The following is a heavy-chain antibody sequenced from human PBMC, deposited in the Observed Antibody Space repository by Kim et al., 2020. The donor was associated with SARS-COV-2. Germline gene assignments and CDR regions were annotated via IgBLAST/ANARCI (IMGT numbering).Heavy chain of an antibody. Sequence: SETLSLTCNVSDGSINTYYWSWIRQPPGKGLELIGYIYYSGSANYNPSLKRRVSISVDTSKNRISLLLISVTAADTAVYYCARGGGYGSSFQHWGQGILVTVSS. CDR2: IYYSGSA. CDR1: DGSINTYY. V-gene: IGHV4-59*13. D-gene: IGHD3-10*01. CDR3: ARGGGYGSSFQH. J-gene: IGHJ1*01.